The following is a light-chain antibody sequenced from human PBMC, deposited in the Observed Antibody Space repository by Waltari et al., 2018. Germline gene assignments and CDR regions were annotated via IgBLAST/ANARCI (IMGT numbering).Light chain of an antibody. CDR2: DSS. CDR1: QHITTF. V-gene: IGKV3-11*01. Sequence: EIVLTQSPATLSVSPGETVTLSCWASQHITTFIVWYQQKPGQDPRLLIYDSSNRATGIPARFSGSGSGTDFTLTISSLEAEDYAVYYCQQRSTWPLTFGGGTRVEIK. J-gene: IGKJ4*01. CDR3: QQRSTWPLT.